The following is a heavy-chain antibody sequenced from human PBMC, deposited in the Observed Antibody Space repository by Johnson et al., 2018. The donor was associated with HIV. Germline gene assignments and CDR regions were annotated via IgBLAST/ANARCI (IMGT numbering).Heavy chain of an antibody. J-gene: IGHJ3*02. CDR2: IKQDGSEK. Sequence: MLLVESGGGLVQPGGSLRLSCAASGFTFSSYWMSCVRQAPGKGLEWVANIKQDGSEKYYVDSVKGRFTISRDNAKNSLYLQMNSLRAEDTAVYYCARISGWYSPAFDIWGQGTMVTVSS. CDR1: GFTFSSYW. CDR3: ARISGWYSPAFDI. D-gene: IGHD6-19*01. V-gene: IGHV3-7*01.